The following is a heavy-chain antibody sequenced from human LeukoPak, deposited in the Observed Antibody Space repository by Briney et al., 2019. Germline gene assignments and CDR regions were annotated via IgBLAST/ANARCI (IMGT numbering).Heavy chain of an antibody. V-gene: IGHV1-8*02. J-gene: IGHJ5*02. CDR3: VRDGEGVAISVNYWFDP. CDR1: GYTFTSYG. CDR2: MNPRNGNT. Sequence: ASVKVSCKASGYTFTSYGINWVRQATGQGLEWIGWMNPRNGNTGYAQKFQGGVTMTRDTSISTAYMELRSLRSEDTAVYYCVRDGEGVAISVNYWFDPWGQGTLVTVSS. D-gene: IGHD3-10*01.